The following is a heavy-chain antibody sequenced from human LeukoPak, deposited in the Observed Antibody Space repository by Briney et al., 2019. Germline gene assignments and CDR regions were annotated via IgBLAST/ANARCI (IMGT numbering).Heavy chain of an antibody. J-gene: IGHJ4*02. CDR3: AKERVRGGPFDY. V-gene: IGHV3-21*04. CDR1: GFTLSSYT. D-gene: IGHD3-10*01. Sequence: GGSLRLSCAVSGFTLSSYTMNWVRQAPGKGLEWVSFISGSSSYIYYADSVKGRFTISRDNSKNTLYLQMNSLRVEDTAVYYCAKERVRGGPFDYWGQGTLVTVSS. CDR2: ISGSSSYI.